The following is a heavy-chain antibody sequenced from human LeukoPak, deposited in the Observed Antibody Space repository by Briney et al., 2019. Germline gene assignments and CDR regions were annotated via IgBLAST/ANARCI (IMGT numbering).Heavy chain of an antibody. CDR3: AKGGSSWSYYFDY. V-gene: IGHV3-23*01. D-gene: IGHD6-13*01. Sequence: GGSLRLSCAASRFTFSNYAMTWVRQTPGKWLEWVSAISASAGTTYYADSVKGRFTISRDNSKNTLYLQMNSLRSDDTALYYCAKGGSSWSYYFDYWGQGTLVTVSS. CDR2: ISASAGTT. CDR1: RFTFSNYA. J-gene: IGHJ4*02.